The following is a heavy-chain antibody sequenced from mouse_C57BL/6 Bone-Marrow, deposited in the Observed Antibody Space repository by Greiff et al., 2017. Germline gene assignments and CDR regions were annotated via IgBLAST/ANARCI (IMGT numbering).Heavy chain of an antibody. D-gene: IGHD1-1*01. Sequence: EVQGVESGGGLVKPGGSLKLSCAASGFTFSDYGIHWVRQAPEQGLEWVAYISSGSSTIYYADTVKGRFTISRDNAKNTLFLQMTSLRSEDTAMYYCARTSVVGDAMDYWGQGTSVTVSS. J-gene: IGHJ4*01. CDR1: GFTFSDYG. CDR2: ISSGSSTI. CDR3: ARTSVVGDAMDY. V-gene: IGHV5-17*01.